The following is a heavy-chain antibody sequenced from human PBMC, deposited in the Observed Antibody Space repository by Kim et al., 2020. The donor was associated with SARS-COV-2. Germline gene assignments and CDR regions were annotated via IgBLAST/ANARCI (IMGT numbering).Heavy chain of an antibody. CDR3: AGEGGGFGELSGDY. J-gene: IGHJ4*02. Sequence: ADTGKGRFTISRDNAKNSLYLQMNSLGAEDTALYHCAGEGGGFGELSGDYWGQGTLVTVSS. V-gene: IGHV3-20*01. D-gene: IGHD3-10*01.